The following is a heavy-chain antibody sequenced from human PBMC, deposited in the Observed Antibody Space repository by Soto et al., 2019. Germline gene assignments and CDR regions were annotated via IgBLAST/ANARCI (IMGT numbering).Heavy chain of an antibody. CDR2: ISAYNGNT. J-gene: IGHJ6*02. CDR3: ARGGTMVRGVNDYYYYGMDV. Sequence: SVKVSCKASGYTFTSYGISWVRQAPGQGLEWIGWISAYNGNTNYAQKLQGRVTMTTDSSTSTAYMELRSLRSDDTAVYYCARGGTMVRGVNDYYYYGMDVWGQGTTVTVSS. V-gene: IGHV1-18*01. D-gene: IGHD3-10*01. CDR1: GYTFTSYG.